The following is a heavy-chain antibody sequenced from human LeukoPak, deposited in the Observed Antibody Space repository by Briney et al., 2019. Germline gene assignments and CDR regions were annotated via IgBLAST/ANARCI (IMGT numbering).Heavy chain of an antibody. CDR1: GFTFSSYA. CDR2: ISGSGGST. D-gene: IGHD3-3*01. J-gene: IGHJ4*02. V-gene: IGHV3-23*01. CDR3: AKTSWAYDFWSGYQLDY. Sequence: PGGSLRLSCAASGFTFSSYAMSWVRQAPGKGLEWVSAISGSGGSTYYADSVKGRFTISRDNSKNTLYLQMNSLRAEDTAVYYCAKTSWAYDFWSGYQLDYWGQGTLVTVSS.